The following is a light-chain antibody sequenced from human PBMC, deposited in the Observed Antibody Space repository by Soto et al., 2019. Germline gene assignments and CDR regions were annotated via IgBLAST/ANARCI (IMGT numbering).Light chain of an antibody. CDR2: RNN. CDR3: SSYSRTTTLVV. J-gene: IGLJ2*01. V-gene: IGLV1-47*01. CDR1: SSNVGSND. Sequence: QSVLTQPPSTSGTPGQRVTIYCSGSSSNVGSNDVYWYQHVPGAAPNLLIYRNNRRPSGVPDRFSGSKSGSAVSLAISGLRSEDEADYYCSSYSRTTTLVVFGGGTKLTVL.